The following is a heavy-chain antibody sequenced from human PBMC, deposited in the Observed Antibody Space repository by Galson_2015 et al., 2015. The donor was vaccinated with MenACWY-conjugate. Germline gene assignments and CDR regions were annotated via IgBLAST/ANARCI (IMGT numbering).Heavy chain of an antibody. CDR3: ARHPPGGRGMDV. Sequence: QSGAEVKKPGESLTISCTGSGYSFTNYWIGWVRQMPGRGLEWMGLTDPHNSNTRYSPSFQGQVTISADESISTAFLQWSSLKASDTAMYYCARHPPGGRGMDVWAEGPRSPSP. J-gene: IGHJ6*02. CDR2: TDPHNSNT. D-gene: IGHD1-26*01. V-gene: IGHV5-51*01. CDR1: GYSFTNYW.